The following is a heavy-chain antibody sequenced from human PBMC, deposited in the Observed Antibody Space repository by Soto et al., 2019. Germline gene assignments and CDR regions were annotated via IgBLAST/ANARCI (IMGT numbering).Heavy chain of an antibody. CDR2: IYYSGST. J-gene: IGHJ5*02. D-gene: IGHD2-15*01. CDR3: ARIVSP. V-gene: IGHV4-31*03. Sequence: SETLSLPCTVSGGSISTGGYYWNWIRQHPGKGLEWIGYIYYSGSTYYNPSLKSRVTISVDTSKNQFSLRLSSVTAADTAVYYCARIVSPWGQGALVTGSS. CDR1: GGSISTGGYY.